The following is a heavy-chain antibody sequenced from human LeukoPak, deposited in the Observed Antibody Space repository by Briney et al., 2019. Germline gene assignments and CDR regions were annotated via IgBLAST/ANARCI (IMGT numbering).Heavy chain of an antibody. CDR1: GYTFTGYY. CDR2: INPNNGGT. V-gene: IGHV1-2*02. J-gene: IGHJ4*02. Sequence: GASVKVSCKASGYTFTGYYVHWVRQAPGQGLEWMGWINPNNGGTNYAQKFQGRVTMTRDTSINTAYMELSRLRFDDTAVYYCARDQPDVGPLGYWGQGTLVTVSS. CDR3: ARDQPDVGPLGY. D-gene: IGHD2-15*01.